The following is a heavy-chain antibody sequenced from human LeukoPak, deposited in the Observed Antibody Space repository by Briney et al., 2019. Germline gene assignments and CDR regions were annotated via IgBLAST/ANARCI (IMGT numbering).Heavy chain of an antibody. V-gene: IGHV3-9*01. Sequence: SGGSLRLSCAASGFTCDDCAMHWVRQAPGKGLEWVSGISGNSGSIGYADSVKGRFTISRDNAKNSLYLQMNSLRAEDTALYYCAKSRFGELLSHFDPWGQGTLVTVSS. D-gene: IGHD3-10*01. CDR3: AKSRFGELLSHFDP. J-gene: IGHJ5*02. CDR2: ISGNSGSI. CDR1: GFTCDDCA.